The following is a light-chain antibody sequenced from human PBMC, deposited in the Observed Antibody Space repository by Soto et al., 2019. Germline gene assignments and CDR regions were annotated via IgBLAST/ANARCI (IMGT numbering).Light chain of an antibody. CDR3: MQALQTPWT. CDR2: VGS. Sequence: DVVMTQSPLSLPVTPGEPASISCRSSQSLLHTNGYNYLHWYLQKPGQSPQLLIYVGSNRTSGVPDRFSGSGSGTDFTLTISEVETEDVGFYYCMQALQTPWTFGQGTKVEIK. V-gene: IGKV2-28*01. CDR1: QSLLHTNGYNY. J-gene: IGKJ1*01.